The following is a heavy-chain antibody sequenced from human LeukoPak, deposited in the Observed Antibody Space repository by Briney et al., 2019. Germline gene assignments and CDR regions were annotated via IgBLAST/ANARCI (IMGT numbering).Heavy chain of an antibody. J-gene: IGHJ4*02. D-gene: IGHD2/OR15-2a*01. V-gene: IGHV4-59*01. CDR2: IYYSGST. Sequence: SETLSLTCTVSGVSISSSYWSWIRQPPGKGLEWIGYIYYSGSTNYNPSLKSRVTISVDTSKNQFSLNLRSVTAADTAVYYCARAPFFWGQGTLVTVSS. CDR1: GVSISSSY. CDR3: ARAPFF.